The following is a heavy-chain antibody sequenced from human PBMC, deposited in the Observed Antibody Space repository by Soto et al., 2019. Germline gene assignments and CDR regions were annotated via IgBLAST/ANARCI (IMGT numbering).Heavy chain of an antibody. J-gene: IGHJ4*02. CDR1: GGSVSSGSYY. Sequence: SETLSLTCTVSGGSVSSGSYYWSWIRQPPGKGLEWIGYIYYSGSTNYNPSLKSRVTISVDTSKNQFSLKLSSVTAADTAVYYCARDQVEDYYVPGPPYTLATNWGQGTLVTVSS. CDR3: ARDQVEDYYVPGPPYTLATN. CDR2: IYYSGST. D-gene: IGHD3-10*02. V-gene: IGHV4-61*01.